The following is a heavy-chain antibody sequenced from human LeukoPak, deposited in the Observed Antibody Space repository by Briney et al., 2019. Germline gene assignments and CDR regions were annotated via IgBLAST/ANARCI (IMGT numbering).Heavy chain of an antibody. D-gene: IGHD3-22*01. J-gene: IGHJ3*02. V-gene: IGHV4-34*01. CDR2: INHSGST. CDR1: GGSFSGYY. CDR3: ARGPTTALHYYDSSGAGAFDI. Sequence: SETLSLTCAVYGGSFSGYYWSWIRQPPGKGLEWIGEINHSGSTNYNPSLKSRVTISVDTSKNQFSLKLSSVTAADTAVYYCARGPTTALHYYDSSGAGAFDIWGQGTMVTVSS.